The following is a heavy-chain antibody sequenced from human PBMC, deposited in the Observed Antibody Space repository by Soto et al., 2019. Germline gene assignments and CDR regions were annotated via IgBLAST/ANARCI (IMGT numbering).Heavy chain of an antibody. D-gene: IGHD2-15*01. CDR3: ARVGHGYCSGGSCYYFDY. CDR1: GYTFTSYG. Sequence: ASVKVSCKASGYTFTSYGISWVRQAPGQGLEWMGWISAYNGNTNYAQKLQGRVTVTTDTSTSTAYMELRSLRSDDTAVYYCARVGHGYCSGGSCYYFDYWGQGTLVTVSS. J-gene: IGHJ4*02. CDR2: ISAYNGNT. V-gene: IGHV1-18*01.